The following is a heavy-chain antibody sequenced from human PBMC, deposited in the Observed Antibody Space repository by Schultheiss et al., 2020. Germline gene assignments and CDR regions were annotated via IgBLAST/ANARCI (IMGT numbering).Heavy chain of an antibody. CDR1: GFNFNNAW. D-gene: IGHD3-22*01. CDR3: AREPYYYDSSGNDAFDI. V-gene: IGHV3-21*01. Sequence: GGSLRLSCAASGFNFNNAWMNWVRRAPGKGLEWVSSISSSSSYIYYADSVKGRFTISRDNAKNSLYLQMNSLRAEDTAVYYCAREPYYYDSSGNDAFDIWGQGTMVTVSS. J-gene: IGHJ3*02. CDR2: ISSSSSYI.